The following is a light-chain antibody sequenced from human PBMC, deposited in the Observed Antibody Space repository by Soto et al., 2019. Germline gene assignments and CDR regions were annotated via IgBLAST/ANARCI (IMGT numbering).Light chain of an antibody. J-gene: IGLJ1*01. Sequence: QSVLTQPPSVSAAPGQKVTISCSGSSSNIGGNSVSWYQQLPGTAPKLLIYDDNKRPSGIPDRFSGSKSGTSATLGITGFQTGDEADYYCCSYVGSRTYVFGTGTKV. CDR2: DDN. CDR3: CSYVGSRTYV. V-gene: IGLV1-51*01. CDR1: SSNIGGNS.